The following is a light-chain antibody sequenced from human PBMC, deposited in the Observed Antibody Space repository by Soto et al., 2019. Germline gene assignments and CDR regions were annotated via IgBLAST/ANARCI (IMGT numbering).Light chain of an antibody. CDR2: EVS. V-gene: IGLV2-8*01. CDR1: RSGVGGYNY. J-gene: IGLJ3*02. CDR3: SSYAGSNNLV. Sequence: QSALTQPPSASGSPGQSVTNSCPGTRSGVGGYNYVSWFPQPPGKAPKLMIYEVSKRPSGVPDRFSGSKSGNTASLTVSGLQAEDEADYYCSSYAGSNNLVFGGGTKVTVL.